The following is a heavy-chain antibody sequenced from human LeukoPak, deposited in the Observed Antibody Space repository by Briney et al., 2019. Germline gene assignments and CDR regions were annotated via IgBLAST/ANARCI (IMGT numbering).Heavy chain of an antibody. J-gene: IGHJ4*02. CDR1: GGTFSSYA. CDR2: IIPIFGTA. Sequence: SVKVSCKASGGTFSSYAISWVRQAPGQGLEWMGGIIPIFGTANYAQKFQGRVTITADEPTSTAYMELSSLRSEDTAVYYCARAVKGYYDSSGYSPPFSYWGQGTLVTVSS. CDR3: ARAVKGYYDSSGYSPPFSY. V-gene: IGHV1-69*13. D-gene: IGHD3-22*01.